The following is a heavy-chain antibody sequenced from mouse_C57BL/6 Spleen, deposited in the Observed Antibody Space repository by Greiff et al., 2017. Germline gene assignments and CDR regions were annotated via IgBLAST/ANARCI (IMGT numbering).Heavy chain of an antibody. J-gene: IGHJ4*01. CDR2: IYPRSGNT. CDR3: ARPTVGAMDY. Sequence: VQLQQSGAELARPGASVKLSCKASGYTFTSYGISWVKQRTGKGLEWIGEIYPRSGNTYYNEKFKGKATLTADKSSSTAYMELRSLTSEDSAVYFCARPTVGAMDYWGQGTSVTVSS. D-gene: IGHD1-1*01. V-gene: IGHV1-81*01. CDR1: GYTFTSYG.